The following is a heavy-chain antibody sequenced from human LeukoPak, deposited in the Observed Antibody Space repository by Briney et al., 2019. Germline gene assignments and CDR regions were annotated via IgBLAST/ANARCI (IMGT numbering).Heavy chain of an antibody. D-gene: IGHD3-22*01. CDR1: GYTFTSYG. V-gene: IGHV1-18*01. CDR3: ARTHDYYDSSGYCGY. CDR2: ISAYNGNT. Sequence: ASVKVSCKASGYTFTSYGISWVRQAPGQGLEWMGWISAYNGNTNYAQKLQGRVTMTTDTSTSTAYMELRSLRSDATAVYHCARTHDYYDSSGYCGYWGQGTLVTVSS. J-gene: IGHJ4*02.